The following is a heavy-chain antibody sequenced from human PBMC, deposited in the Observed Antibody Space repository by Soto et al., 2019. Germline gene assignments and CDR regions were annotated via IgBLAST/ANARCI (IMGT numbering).Heavy chain of an antibody. D-gene: IGHD3-3*01. J-gene: IGHJ4*02. Sequence: EVQLVESGGGLVQPGGSLRLSCAASGFTFSDHYMDWVRQAPGKGLEWVGRIKSKTDGGTTDYAAPVKGRFTISRDDSKNTLYLQMNSLKTEDTAVYYCTTTYYDFWSGQLEGIDYWGQGTLVTVSS. V-gene: IGHV3-15*01. CDR2: IKSKTDGGTT. CDR1: GFTFSDHY. CDR3: TTTYYDFWSGQLEGIDY.